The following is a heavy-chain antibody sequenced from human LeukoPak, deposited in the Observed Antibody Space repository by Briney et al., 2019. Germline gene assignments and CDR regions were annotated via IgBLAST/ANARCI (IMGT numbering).Heavy chain of an antibody. V-gene: IGHV3-7*01. CDR3: ARDRGGTDDFWSGYYTGYFDY. Sequence: GGSLRLSCEISGFTFNVYWMTWVRQAPGKGLEWVANINEDGSELYYADSVKGRFTISRDNAKNSLYLQMNSLRAEDTAVFYCARDRGGTDDFWSGYYTGYFDYWGQGTLVTVSS. J-gene: IGHJ4*02. CDR2: INEDGSEL. CDR1: GFTFNVYW. D-gene: IGHD3-3*01.